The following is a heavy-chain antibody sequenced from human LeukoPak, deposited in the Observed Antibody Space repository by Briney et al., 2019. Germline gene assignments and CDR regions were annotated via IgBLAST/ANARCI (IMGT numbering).Heavy chain of an antibody. J-gene: IGHJ4*02. CDR3: AKTSDQLLYSKFDF. D-gene: IGHD2-2*02. V-gene: IGHV3-30*02. CDR1: GFTFSFYG. Sequence: GGYLRLSCAPSGFTFSFYGMHWVRQAPGKGLEWVAFIQYDGSYKFYEDSVQGRFNISRDNSKNTLFLQMNSLRADDTAVYYCAKTSDQLLYSKFDFWGQGTLVTVSS. CDR2: IQYDGSYK.